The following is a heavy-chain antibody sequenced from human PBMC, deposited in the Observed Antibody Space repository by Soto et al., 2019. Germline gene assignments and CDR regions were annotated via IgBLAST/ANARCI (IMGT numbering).Heavy chain of an antibody. J-gene: IGHJ4*02. CDR3: AKDLGLGDNYFDY. CDR2: LSRSGNTI. V-gene: IGHV3-11*01. CDR1: GFTFGDYE. Sequence: PGGSLRLSCAASGFTFGDYEMSWIRQAAGKGPEWVSFLSRSGNTIYYADSVKGRFSISRDNAENSLYLQMESLRVEDTAVYYYAKDLGLGDNYFDYWGQGTLVTVSS. D-gene: IGHD2-21*02.